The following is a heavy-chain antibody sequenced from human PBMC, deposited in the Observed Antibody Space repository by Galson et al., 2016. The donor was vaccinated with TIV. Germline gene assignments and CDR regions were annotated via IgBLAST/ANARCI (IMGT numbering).Heavy chain of an antibody. D-gene: IGHD6-19*01. CDR2: MWYDGSDK. J-gene: IGHJ4*02. Sequence: SLRLSCAASGFTFASYGMHWVRQAPGKGLEWVTLMWYDGSDKYYADSVKGRFTISRDNSENTLYLQMNSLRAEDTATYYCGRAFYNNGWFIEYWGQGTLVTVSS. CDR3: GRAFYNNGWFIEY. V-gene: IGHV3-33*01. CDR1: GFTFASYG.